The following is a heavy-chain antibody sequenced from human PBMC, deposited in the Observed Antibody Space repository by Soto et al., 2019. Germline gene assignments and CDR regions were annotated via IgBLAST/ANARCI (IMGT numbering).Heavy chain of an antibody. J-gene: IGHJ4*02. Sequence: SETLSLTCTVSGGSISSSSYYWGWIRQPPGKGLEWIGSIYYSGSTYYNPSLKSRVTISVDTSKNQFSLKLSSVTAADTAVYYCARMAGYYFDYWGQGTLVTVSS. CDR1: GGSISSSSYY. CDR2: IYYSGST. V-gene: IGHV4-39*01. CDR3: ARMAGYYFDY.